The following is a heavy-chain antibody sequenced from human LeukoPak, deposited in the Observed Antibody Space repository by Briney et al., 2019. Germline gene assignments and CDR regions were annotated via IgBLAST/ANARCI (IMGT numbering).Heavy chain of an antibody. CDR3: ARASGHSGSYSDLDY. CDR1: GGTFSSYA. V-gene: IGHV1-69*04. Sequence: ASVKVSCKASGGTFSSYAISWVRQAPGQGLEWMGRIIPILGIANYAQKFQGRVTITADKSTSTAYMELSSLRSEDTAVYYCARASGHSGSYSDLDYWGQGTLVTVSS. D-gene: IGHD1-26*01. CDR2: IIPILGIA. J-gene: IGHJ4*02.